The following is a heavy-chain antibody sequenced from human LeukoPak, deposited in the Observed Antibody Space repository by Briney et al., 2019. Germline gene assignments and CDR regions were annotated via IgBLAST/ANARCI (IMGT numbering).Heavy chain of an antibody. Sequence: GGSLRLSCAASQYPFNDYYMSWIRQAPGKGLEWISYISSTGTVIHYADSVKGRFTISRDSAKTSLYLQMNNLRAEDTALYYCASSRYLYYCHFRGQRTKVSVSS. D-gene: IGHD2/OR15-2a*01. CDR2: ISSTGTVI. CDR1: QYPFNDYY. CDR3: ASSRYLYYCHF. V-gene: IGHV3-11*04. J-gene: IGHJ3*01.